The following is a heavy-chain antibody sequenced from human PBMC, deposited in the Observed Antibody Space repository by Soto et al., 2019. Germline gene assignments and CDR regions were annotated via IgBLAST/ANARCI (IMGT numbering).Heavy chain of an antibody. CDR2: IYYSGST. D-gene: IGHD2-15*01. CDR1: GGSISGYS. Sequence: SETLSLTCTVSGGSISGYSWSWIRQSPGKGLEWIGYIYYSGSTNYNPSLKSRVTISVDTSKNRFSLKLSSVTVADSAVYYCARAQAAYYFDYWGQGTVVPSPQ. J-gene: IGHJ4*02. V-gene: IGHV4-59*13. CDR3: ARAQAAYYFDY.